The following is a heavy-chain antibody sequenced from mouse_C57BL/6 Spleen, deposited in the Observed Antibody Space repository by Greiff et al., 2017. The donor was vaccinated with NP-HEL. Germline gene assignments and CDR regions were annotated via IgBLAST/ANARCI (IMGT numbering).Heavy chain of an antibody. D-gene: IGHD1-1*01. CDR3: ARNYYGSSYYFDD. J-gene: IGHJ2*01. Sequence: QVQLQQPGAELVMPGASVKLSCKASGYTFTSYWMHWVKQRPGQGLEWIGEIDPSDSYTNYNQKFKGKSTLTVDKSSSTAYMQLSSLTSEDSAVDYCARNYYGSSYYFDDWGQGTTLTVSS. CDR1: GYTFTSYW. V-gene: IGHV1-69*01. CDR2: IDPSDSYT.